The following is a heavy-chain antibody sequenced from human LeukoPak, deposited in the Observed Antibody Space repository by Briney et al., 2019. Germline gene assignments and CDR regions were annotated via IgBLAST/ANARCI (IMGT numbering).Heavy chain of an antibody. CDR3: AKRGYCRGGTCFSHDAFDI. J-gene: IGHJ3*02. CDR2: IGNDGKTT. Sequence: GGSLRLSCAASGFTFSSYGTHWVRQAPGKGLEWVAVIGNDGKTTYYADSVKGRFTISRDNSKNTLYLQMNSPTADDTAVYYCAKRGYCRGGTCFSHDAFDIWGQGTMVTVSS. V-gene: IGHV3-30*18. D-gene: IGHD2-15*01. CDR1: GFTFSSYG.